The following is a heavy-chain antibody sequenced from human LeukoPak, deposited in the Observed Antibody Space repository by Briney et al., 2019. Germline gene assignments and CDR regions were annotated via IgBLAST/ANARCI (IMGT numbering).Heavy chain of an antibody. CDR3: ARDRYDIVTGYYFFDY. J-gene: IGHJ4*02. CDR1: GFTVSSNY. Sequence: GGSLRLSCAASGFTVSSNYMSWVRQAPGKGLEWVSVIYSGGSTYYADSVKGRFTISRDNSKNTLYLQMNSLRAEDTAVYYCARDRYDIVTGYYFFDYWGQGTLVTVSS. V-gene: IGHV3-66*02. D-gene: IGHD3-9*01. CDR2: IYSGGST.